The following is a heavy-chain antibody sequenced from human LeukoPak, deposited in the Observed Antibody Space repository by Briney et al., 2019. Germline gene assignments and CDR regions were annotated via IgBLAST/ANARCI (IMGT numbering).Heavy chain of an antibody. D-gene: IGHD2-8*01. CDR2: VSGSGGST. CDR1: GFTFSSYA. J-gene: IGHJ4*02. CDR3: AKDRCTNGVCCDSYYFDC. Sequence: GGSLRLSCAASGFTFSSYAMSWVRQAPGKGLEWVSAVSGSGGSTYYADSVKGRFTVSRDNSKNTLYLQMNSLRAEDTAVYYCAKDRCTNGVCCDSYYFDCWGQGTLVTVSS. V-gene: IGHV3-23*01.